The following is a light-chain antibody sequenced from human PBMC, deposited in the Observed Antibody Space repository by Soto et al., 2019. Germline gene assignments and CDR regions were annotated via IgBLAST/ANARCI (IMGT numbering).Light chain of an antibody. CDR2: GAS. V-gene: IGKV3-20*01. J-gene: IGKJ1*01. CDR1: QSVRNNY. Sequence: EIVLTQSPGTLSLSPGERATLSCRSSQSVRNNYLAWYQRKPGQAPRLLIHGASSRATGIPDRFSGSGSGTDFTLTISRREPEDFAVYYCQQYDNSPPTFGQGTKVEIK. CDR3: QQYDNSPPT.